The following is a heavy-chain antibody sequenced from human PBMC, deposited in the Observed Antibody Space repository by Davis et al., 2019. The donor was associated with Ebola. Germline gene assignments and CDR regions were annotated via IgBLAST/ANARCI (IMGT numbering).Heavy chain of an antibody. Sequence: GESLKISCAASGFTFSSYGMHWVRQAPGKGLEWVAVISYDGSNKYYADSVKGRFTISRDNSKNTLYLQMNSLRAEDTAVYYCAKGPRFTIFGVVTYWGQGTLVTVSS. D-gene: IGHD3-3*01. V-gene: IGHV3-30*18. CDR3: AKGPRFTIFGVVTY. J-gene: IGHJ4*02. CDR1: GFTFSSYG. CDR2: ISYDGSNK.